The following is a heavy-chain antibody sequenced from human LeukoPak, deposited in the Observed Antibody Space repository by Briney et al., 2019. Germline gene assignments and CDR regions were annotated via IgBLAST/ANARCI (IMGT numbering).Heavy chain of an antibody. V-gene: IGHV4-59*08. CDR1: GVSISSYY. J-gene: IGHJ6*02. CDR2: IYYSGST. CDR3: ARSLYYDSSGPYGMDV. Sequence: PSETLSLTCTVSGVSISSYYWSWIRQPPGKGLEWIGYIYYSGSTNYNPSLKSRVTISVDTSKNQFSLKLSSVTAADTAVYYCARSLYYDSSGPYGMDVWGQGTTVTVSS. D-gene: IGHD3-22*01.